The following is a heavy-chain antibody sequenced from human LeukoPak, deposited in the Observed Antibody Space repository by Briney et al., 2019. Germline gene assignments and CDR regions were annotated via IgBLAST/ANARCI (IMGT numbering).Heavy chain of an antibody. CDR1: GYTFTSYD. D-gene: IGHD3-22*01. CDR2: MNPNSGNT. Sequence: GASVKVSCKASGYTFTSYDINWVRQATGQGLEWMGWMNPNSGNTRYAQKFQGRVTMTRNTSISTAYMELSSLRSEDTAVYYCAREKRNGGYYDSSGYSYYYYYGMDVWGQGTTVTVSS. J-gene: IGHJ6*02. CDR3: AREKRNGGYYDSSGYSYYYYYGMDV. V-gene: IGHV1-8*01.